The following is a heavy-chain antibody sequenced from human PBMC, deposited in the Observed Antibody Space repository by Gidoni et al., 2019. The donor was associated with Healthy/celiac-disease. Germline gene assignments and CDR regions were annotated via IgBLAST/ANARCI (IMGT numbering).Heavy chain of an antibody. V-gene: IGHV3-53*01. CDR3: ARDPAEDTAMVN. CDR2: IDSGGST. CDR1: GFTVSSNY. D-gene: IGHD5-18*01. Sequence: EVQLVASGGGLIQPGGSLRLSCAAAGFTVSSNYMSWVRQAPGQGLEWVSVIDSGGSTYYADSVKGRFTISRDNSKNTLYLQMNSLRAEDTAVYYCARDPAEDTAMVNWGQGTLVTVSS. J-gene: IGHJ4*02.